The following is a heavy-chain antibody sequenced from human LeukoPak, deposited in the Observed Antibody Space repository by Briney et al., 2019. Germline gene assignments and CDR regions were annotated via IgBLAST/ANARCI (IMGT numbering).Heavy chain of an antibody. V-gene: IGHV3-30*02. CDR3: ASTRSSDFDY. CDR1: GFTFSSYG. J-gene: IGHJ4*02. CDR2: VWYDGSNK. Sequence: GGTLRLSCAASGFTFSSYGMHWVRQAPGKGLEWVAVVWYDGSNKYYADSVKGRFTISRDNSKNTLYLQLNSLRAEDTAVYYCASTRSSDFDYWGQGTLVTVSS. D-gene: IGHD6-6*01.